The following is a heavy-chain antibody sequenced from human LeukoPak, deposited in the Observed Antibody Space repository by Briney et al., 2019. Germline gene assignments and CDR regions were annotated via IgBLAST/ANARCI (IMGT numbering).Heavy chain of an antibody. CDR3: ARCSSSWHNDY. Sequence: SETLSLTCTVSGGSISSSSYYWGWIRQPPGKGLEWIGSIYYSGSTYYNPSLKSRVTISVDTSKNQFSLKLSSVTAADTAGYYCARCSSSWHNDYWGQGTLVTVSS. J-gene: IGHJ4*02. V-gene: IGHV4-39*01. CDR1: GGSISSSSYY. D-gene: IGHD6-13*01. CDR2: IYYSGST.